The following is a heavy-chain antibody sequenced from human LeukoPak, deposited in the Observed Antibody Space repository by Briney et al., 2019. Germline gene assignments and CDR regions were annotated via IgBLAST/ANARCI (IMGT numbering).Heavy chain of an antibody. Sequence: HPGGSLRLSCAASGFIFSGNDMTWVRQAPGEGLEWVSGITSSGGGTFYGDSVEGRFTISRDNSQNALYLQMNNLGAGDTATYFCATARILSTGLRYWGQGALVTVSS. J-gene: IGHJ4*02. CDR2: ITSSGGGT. CDR3: ATARILSTGLRY. V-gene: IGHV3-23*01. CDR1: GFIFSGND. D-gene: IGHD1-14*01.